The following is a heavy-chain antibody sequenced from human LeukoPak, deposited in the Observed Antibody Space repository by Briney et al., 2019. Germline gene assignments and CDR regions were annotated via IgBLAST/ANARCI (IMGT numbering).Heavy chain of an antibody. CDR1: GYTFTSYG. CDR2: ISAYNGNT. CDR3: ARVRDSSGSDYYYMDF. V-gene: IGHV1-18*01. J-gene: IGHJ6*03. D-gene: IGHD6-19*01. Sequence: SVKVSCKASGYTFTSYGISWVRQAPGQGLEWMGWISAYNGNTNYALKLQGRVTMTTDTSTSTAYMELRSLRSDDTAVYYCARVRDSSGSDYYYMDFWGKGTTVTVSS.